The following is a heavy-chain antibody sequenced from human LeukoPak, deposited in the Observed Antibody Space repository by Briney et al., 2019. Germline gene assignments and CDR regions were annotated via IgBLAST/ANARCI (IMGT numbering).Heavy chain of an antibody. V-gene: IGHV4-4*07. J-gene: IGHJ6*03. CDR1: GGSIGDDY. D-gene: IGHD5-18*01. Sequence: SETLSLTCTVSGGSIGDDYFTWIRQPAGKGLEWIGRIHSGRTTNYNPSLMSRVTLSIDTSKKQISLRLTSMTAADTALYYCARDNGSGYTYGYEHYYYYIDVWGKGTTVTVSS. CDR2: IHSGRTT. CDR3: ARDNGSGYTYGYEHYYYYIDV.